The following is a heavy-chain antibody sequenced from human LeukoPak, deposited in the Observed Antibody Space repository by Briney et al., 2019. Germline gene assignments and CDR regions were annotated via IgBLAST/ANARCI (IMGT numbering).Heavy chain of an antibody. V-gene: IGHV4-31*03. J-gene: IGHJ4*02. Sequence: SETLSLTCTVSGGSISSGGYYWSWIRQHPGKGLEWIGYIYYSGSTYYNPSLKSRVTISVDTSKNQFSLKLSSVTAADTAVYYCARFILVSSSGIDYWGQGTLVTVSS. D-gene: IGHD6-13*01. CDR2: IYYSGST. CDR1: GGSISSGGYY. CDR3: ARFILVSSSGIDY.